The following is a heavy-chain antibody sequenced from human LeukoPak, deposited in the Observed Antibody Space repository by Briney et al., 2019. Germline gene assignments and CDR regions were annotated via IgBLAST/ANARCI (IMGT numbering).Heavy chain of an antibody. CDR3: ARNEVGATGGNY. CDR2: IYYSGST. V-gene: IGHV4-59*01. Sequence: PSETLSLTCTVSGGSISSYYWSWIRQPPGKSLEWIGYIYYSGSTNYNPSLKSRVTISVDTSKNQFSLKLSSVTAADTAVYYCARNEVGATGGNYWGQGTLVTVSS. D-gene: IGHD1-26*01. CDR1: GGSISSYY. J-gene: IGHJ4*02.